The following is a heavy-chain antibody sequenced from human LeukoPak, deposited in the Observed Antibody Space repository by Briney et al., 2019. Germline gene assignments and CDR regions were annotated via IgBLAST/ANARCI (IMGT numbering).Heavy chain of an antibody. CDR1: GFTFSTYG. J-gene: IGHJ4*02. V-gene: IGHV3-30*02. CDR3: AKDQGAEDQVAAHYFDY. Sequence: GGSLRLSCAASGFTFSTYGMHWVRQAPGKGLEWVAFIRYDGSNEFYADSVKGRFTISRDNSKNTLYLQMNSLRAEDAAVYYCAKDQGAEDQVAAHYFDYWGQGTLVTASS. D-gene: IGHD6-19*01. CDR2: IRYDGSNE.